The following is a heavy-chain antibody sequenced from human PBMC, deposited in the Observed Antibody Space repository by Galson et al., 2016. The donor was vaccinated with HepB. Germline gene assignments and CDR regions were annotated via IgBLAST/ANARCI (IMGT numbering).Heavy chain of an antibody. J-gene: IGHJ4*02. V-gene: IGHV1-3*01. CDR2: INAGNGNT. CDR3: ARMSPYCYDSSGYYFDY. CDR1: GYTFTSYA. Sequence: SVKVSCKASGYTFTSYAMHWVRQAPGQRLEWMGWINAGNGNTKYSQKFQGRVTITRDTSASTAYMELSSLRSEDTAVYYCARMSPYCYDSSGYYFDYWGQGTLVTVSS. D-gene: IGHD3-22*01.